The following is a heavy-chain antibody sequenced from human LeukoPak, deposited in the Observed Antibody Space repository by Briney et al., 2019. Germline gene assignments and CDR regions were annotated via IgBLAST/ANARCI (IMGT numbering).Heavy chain of an antibody. V-gene: IGHV3-21*01. CDR2: ISSSSSYI. D-gene: IGHD3-16*01. J-gene: IGHJ3*02. Sequence: GGSLRLSCAASGFTFSSYSMNWVRQAPGKGLEWVSSISSSSSYIYYADSVKGRFTTSRDNAKNSLYLQMNSLRAEDTAVYYCARDHVRAFGAFDIWGQGTMVTVSS. CDR1: GFTFSSYS. CDR3: ARDHVRAFGAFDI.